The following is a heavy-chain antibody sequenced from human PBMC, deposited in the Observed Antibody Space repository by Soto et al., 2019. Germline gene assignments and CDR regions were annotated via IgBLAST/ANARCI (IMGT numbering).Heavy chain of an antibody. D-gene: IGHD1-1*01. CDR1: GGTFGSNA. CDR3: AREGYTFGPGAVRGAFDI. CDR2: IIPIFGTT. J-gene: IGHJ3*02. V-gene: IGHV1-69*12. Sequence: QVQLVQSGAELTQPRSSVKVSCKASGGTFGSNAISWVPEAPGQWLEGMGGIIPIFGTTNNAQKFQGGVTITADEYTNTANMELSSLRSEDTAIYDCAREGYTFGPGAVRGAFDIWGQGSMVTFSS.